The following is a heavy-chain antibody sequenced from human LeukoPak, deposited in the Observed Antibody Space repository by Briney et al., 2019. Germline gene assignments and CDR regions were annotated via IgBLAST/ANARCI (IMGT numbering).Heavy chain of an antibody. Sequence: GGSLRLSCAASGFTFSTYVVGLGRQGPGEGLEGVSVISTTGDVTIYSDAVKGQFTISRDNSKNKLYLQMNSLRVEDTAIYYCAKGGSGSYYDRFDYWGQGTLVTASS. J-gene: IGHJ4*02. CDR2: ISTTGDVT. CDR3: AKGGSGSYYDRFDY. CDR1: GFTFSTYV. D-gene: IGHD1-26*01. V-gene: IGHV3-23*01.